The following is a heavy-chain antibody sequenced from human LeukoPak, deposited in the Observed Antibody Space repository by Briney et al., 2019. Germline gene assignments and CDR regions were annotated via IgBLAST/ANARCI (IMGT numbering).Heavy chain of an antibody. V-gene: IGHV1-69*06. J-gene: IGHJ4*02. CDR1: GGTFSSYA. Sequence: SVKVSCKASGGTFSSYAISWVRQAPGQGLEWMGGIIPIFGTANYAQKFQGRVTIAADKSTSTAYMELSSLRSEDTAVYYCARLAHYYGSGSYYNYFAYWGQGTLVTVSS. CDR2: IIPIFGTA. CDR3: ARLAHYYGSGSYYNYFAY. D-gene: IGHD3-10*01.